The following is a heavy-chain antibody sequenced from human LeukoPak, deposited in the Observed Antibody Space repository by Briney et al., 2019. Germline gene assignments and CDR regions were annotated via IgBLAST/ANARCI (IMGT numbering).Heavy chain of an antibody. J-gene: IGHJ4*02. CDR1: GFTFSGYG. CDR3: ARGLYKNGWYYFDY. Sequence: GGSLRLSCAASGFTFSGYGIHWVRQAPGKGLEWVAFLSYDGSNKFHADSVKGRFTISRDNSENTLHLQMNSLKDEDTAVYYCARGLYKNGWYYFDYWGQGTLVTVSS. D-gene: IGHD6-19*01. V-gene: IGHV3-33*01. CDR2: LSYDGSNK.